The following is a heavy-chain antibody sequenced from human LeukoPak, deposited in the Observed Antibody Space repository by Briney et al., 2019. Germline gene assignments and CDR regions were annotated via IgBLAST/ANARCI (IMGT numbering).Heavy chain of an antibody. V-gene: IGHV3-48*04. Sequence: GGSPRLSCAASGFTFSGYSMNWVRQAPGKGLEWVSYISSGSSTIYYTDSVKGRFTISRDNAKNSLYLQMNSLRAEDTAVYYCARSGYCSGGSCPGDYWGQGTLVTVSS. CDR3: ARSGYCSGGSCPGDY. CDR2: ISSGSSTI. CDR1: GFTFSGYS. J-gene: IGHJ4*02. D-gene: IGHD2-15*01.